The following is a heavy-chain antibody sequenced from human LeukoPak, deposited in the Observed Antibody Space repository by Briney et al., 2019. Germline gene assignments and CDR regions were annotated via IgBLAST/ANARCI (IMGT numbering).Heavy chain of an antibody. Sequence: PSETLSLTCTVSGGSISSYYWSWIRQPPGKGLEWIGYIYYSGSTNYNPSLKSRVTISVDTSKNQFSLKLSSVTAADTAVYYCARLPRDSSGYGFDYWGQGTLVTVSS. V-gene: IGHV4-59*08. D-gene: IGHD3-22*01. CDR2: IYYSGST. J-gene: IGHJ4*02. CDR1: GGSISSYY. CDR3: ARLPRDSSGYGFDY.